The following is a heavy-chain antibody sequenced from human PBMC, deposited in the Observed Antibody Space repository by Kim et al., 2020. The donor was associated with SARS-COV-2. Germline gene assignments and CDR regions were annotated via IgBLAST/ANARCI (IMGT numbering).Heavy chain of an antibody. J-gene: IGHJ4*02. CDR1: GGSFSGYY. D-gene: IGHD3-3*01. V-gene: IGHV4-34*01. CDR2: INHSGST. Sequence: SETLSLTCAVYGGSFSGYYWSWIRQPPGKGLEWIGEINHSGSTNYNPSLKSRVTISVDTSKNQFSLKLSSVTAADTAVYYCAPGPEIGRKTYYDFWSGYSPRTGPLDYWGQGTLVTVSS. CDR3: APGPEIGRKTYYDFWSGYSPRTGPLDY.